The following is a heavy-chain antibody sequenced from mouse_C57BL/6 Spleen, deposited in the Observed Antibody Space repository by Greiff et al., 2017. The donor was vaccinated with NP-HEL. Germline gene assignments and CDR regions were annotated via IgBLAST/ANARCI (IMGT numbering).Heavy chain of an antibody. Sequence: QVQLQQPGAELVRPGSSVKLSCKASGYTFTSYWMDWVKQSPGQGLEWIGNIYPSDSETHYNQKFKDKATLTVDKSSSTAYMQHSSLASEDSAVYYCARGSSGFAYWGQGTLVTVSA. CDR1: GYTFTSYW. CDR2: IYPSDSET. V-gene: IGHV1-61*01. CDR3: ARGSSGFAY. J-gene: IGHJ3*01.